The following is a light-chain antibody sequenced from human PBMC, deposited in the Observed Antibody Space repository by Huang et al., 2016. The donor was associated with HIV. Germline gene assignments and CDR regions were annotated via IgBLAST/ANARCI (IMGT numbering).Light chain of an antibody. CDR3: QQYNQWPYS. CDR1: RSVSSK. CDR2: DAS. J-gene: IGKJ2*01. V-gene: IGKV3-15*01. Sequence: EIVMKQSPATLSVSPGERATRSCMASRSVSSKLAWYQQQPGQAPRRLIDDASTRATAVPSRCSGGGSGMECTLTISSLQSEDFAVYFCQQYNQWPYSFGQGTNLEI.